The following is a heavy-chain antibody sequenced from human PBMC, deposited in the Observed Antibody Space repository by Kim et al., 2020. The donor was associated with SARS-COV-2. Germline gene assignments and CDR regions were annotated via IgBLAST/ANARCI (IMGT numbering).Heavy chain of an antibody. CDR1: GGSISSYY. CDR2: IYTSGST. V-gene: IGHV4-4*07. Sequence: SETLSLTCTVSGGSISSYYWSWIRQPAGKGLEWIGRIYTSGSTNYNPSLKSRVTMSVDTSKNQFSLKLSSVTAADTAVYYCARSGYDYGGNPSYYRRFDLWGRGTLVTVSS. J-gene: IGHJ2*01. CDR3: ARSGYDYGGNPSYYRRFDL. D-gene: IGHD4-17*01.